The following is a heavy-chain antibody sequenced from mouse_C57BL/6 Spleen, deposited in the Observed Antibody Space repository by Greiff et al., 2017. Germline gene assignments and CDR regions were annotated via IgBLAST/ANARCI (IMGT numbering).Heavy chain of an antibody. D-gene: IGHD2-4*01. CDR3: ARSYDYVGNWFAY. Sequence: EVKLQESGPGLVKPSQSLSLTCSVTGYSITSGYYWNWIRQFPGNKLEWMGYISYDGSNNYNPSLKNRISITRDTSKNQFFLKLNSVTTEDTATYYCARSYDYVGNWFAYWGQGTLVTVSA. CDR1: GYSITSGYY. CDR2: ISYDGSN. J-gene: IGHJ3*01. V-gene: IGHV3-6*01.